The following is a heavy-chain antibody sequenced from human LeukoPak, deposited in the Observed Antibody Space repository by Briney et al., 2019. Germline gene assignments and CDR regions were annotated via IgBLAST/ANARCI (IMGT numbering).Heavy chain of an antibody. CDR3: ARGFLQLTPYYFDY. V-gene: IGHV3-66*01. CDR1: GFDVSINY. D-gene: IGHD1-1*01. Sequence: GGSLRLSCAASGFDVSINYMNWIRQSPEKGLEWVSIIHNDGSTYYADSVKGRFTVSRDNPKNTVSLQMDSLRVDDTGIYYCARGFLQLTPYYFDYWGQGTPVTVSS. J-gene: IGHJ4*02. CDR2: IHNDGST.